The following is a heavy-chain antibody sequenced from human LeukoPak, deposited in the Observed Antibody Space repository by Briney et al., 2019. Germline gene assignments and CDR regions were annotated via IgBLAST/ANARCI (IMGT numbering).Heavy chain of an antibody. Sequence: PGGSLRLSCAASGFTFSDYYMSWIRQAPGKGLEWVSYISSSSSYTNYADSVKGRFTISRDNAKNSLYLQMNSLRAEDTAVYYCARDEYYYGSGSPLHYFDYWGQGTLVTVSS. CDR1: GFTFSDYY. CDR3: ARDEYYYGSGSPLHYFDY. V-gene: IGHV3-11*05. D-gene: IGHD3-10*01. J-gene: IGHJ4*02. CDR2: ISSSSSYT.